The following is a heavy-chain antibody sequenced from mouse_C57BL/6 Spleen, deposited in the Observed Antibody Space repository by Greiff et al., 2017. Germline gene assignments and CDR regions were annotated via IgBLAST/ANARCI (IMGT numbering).Heavy chain of an antibody. V-gene: IGHV1-42*01. CDR1: GYSFTGYY. J-gene: IGHJ1*03. CDR3: ARSYYGTQGWYFDV. D-gene: IGHD1-1*01. Sequence: VQLQQSGPELVKPGASVKISCKASGYSFTGYYMNWVKQSPEKSLEWIGEINPSTGGTTYNQKFKAKATLTVDKSSSTAYMQLKSLTSEDSAVYYCARSYYGTQGWYFDVWGTGTTVTVSS. CDR2: INPSTGGT.